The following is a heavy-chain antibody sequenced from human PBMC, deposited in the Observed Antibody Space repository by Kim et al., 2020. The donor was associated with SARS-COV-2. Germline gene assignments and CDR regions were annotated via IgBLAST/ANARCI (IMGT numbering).Heavy chain of an antibody. CDR3: AKSNAGGYGMDV. D-gene: IGHD2-8*01. CDR2: ISWDGGST. J-gene: IGHJ6*02. Sequence: GGSLRLSCAASGFTFDDYTMHWVRQAPGKGLEWVSLISWDGGSTYYADSVKGRFTISRDNSKNSLYLQMNSLRTEDTALYYCAKSNAGGYGMDVWGQGTTVTVSS. CDR1: GFTFDDYT. V-gene: IGHV3-43*01.